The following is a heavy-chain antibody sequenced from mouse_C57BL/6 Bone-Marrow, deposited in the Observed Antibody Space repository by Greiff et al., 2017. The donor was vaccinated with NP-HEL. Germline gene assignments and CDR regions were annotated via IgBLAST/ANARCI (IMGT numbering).Heavy chain of an antibody. CDR3: RREAYSSSPHY. D-gene: IGHD1-1*01. V-gene: IGHV5-4*01. CDR1: GFTFSSYA. CDR2: ISDGGSYT. J-gene: IGHJ2*01. Sequence: EVQVVESGGGLVKPGGSLKLSCAASGFTFSSYAMSWVRQTPEKRLEWVATISDGGSYTYYPDNVKGRFTISRDNAKNNLYLQMSHLKSEDTDMYYCRREAYSSSPHYWGQGTTLTVSS.